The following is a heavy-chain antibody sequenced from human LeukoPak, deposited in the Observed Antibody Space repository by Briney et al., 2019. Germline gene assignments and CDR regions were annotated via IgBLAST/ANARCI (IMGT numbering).Heavy chain of an antibody. CDR2: IKQDGSEK. Sequence: PGRSLRLSCAASGFTFSSYAMHWVRQAPGKGLEWVANIKQDGSEKYYVDSVKGRFTISRDNAKNSLYLQMNSLRAEDTAVYYCARAPRVDYMDVWGKGTTVTVSS. V-gene: IGHV3-7*01. CDR1: GFTFSSYA. J-gene: IGHJ6*03. CDR3: ARAPRVDYMDV. D-gene: IGHD2-15*01.